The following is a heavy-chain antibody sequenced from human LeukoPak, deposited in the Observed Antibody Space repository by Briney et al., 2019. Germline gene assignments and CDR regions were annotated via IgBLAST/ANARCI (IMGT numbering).Heavy chain of an antibody. D-gene: IGHD3-22*01. CDR2: IIPIFGTA. Sequence: GASVKVSCKASGGTFSSYAISGVRQAPGQGREWMGWIIPIFGTANYAQKLQGRVTITADEYTSTAYMELSSLRSEDTAVYYCARDLRAYYYDSSGYTFDYWGQGTLVTVSS. J-gene: IGHJ4*02. CDR3: ARDLRAYYYDSSGYTFDY. CDR1: GGTFSSYA. V-gene: IGHV1-69*13.